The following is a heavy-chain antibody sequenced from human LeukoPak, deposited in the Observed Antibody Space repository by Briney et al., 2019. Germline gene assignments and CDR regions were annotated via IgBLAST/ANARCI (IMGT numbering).Heavy chain of an antibody. CDR2: IYCSGST. CDR3: ARELVAARPGHNWFDP. D-gene: IGHD6-6*01. J-gene: IGHJ5*02. V-gene: IGHV4-30-4*08. CDR1: GCSISSDDFY. Sequence: PSETLSLTCTVSGCSISSDDFYWICNRPPPGQGLEWVVYIYCSGSTYYNPSLKSRVTISVDTSKNQFSLKLSSVTAADTAVYYCARELVAARPGHNWFDPWGQGTLVTVSS.